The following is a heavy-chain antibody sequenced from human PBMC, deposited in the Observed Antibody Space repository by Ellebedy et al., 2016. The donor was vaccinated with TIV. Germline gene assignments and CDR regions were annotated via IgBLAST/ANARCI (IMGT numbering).Heavy chain of an antibody. Sequence: GESLKISCAASGFSFSSYSMNWVRQAPGKGLEWVSYMSGSTITTYYAGSVKGRFTISRDNAKNSLYTQMNSLRDEDTAVYYCARDMAWGNERVIDAFDIWGQGTMVTVSS. D-gene: IGHD7-27*01. CDR3: ARDMAWGNERVIDAFDI. V-gene: IGHV3-48*02. CDR1: GFSFSSYS. CDR2: MSGSTITT. J-gene: IGHJ3*02.